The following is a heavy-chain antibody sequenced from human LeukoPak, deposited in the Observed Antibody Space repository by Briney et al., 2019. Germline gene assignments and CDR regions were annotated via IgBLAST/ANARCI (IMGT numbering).Heavy chain of an antibody. J-gene: IGHJ4*02. D-gene: IGHD5-18*01. CDR2: INPNSGGT. CDR1: GYTFTGYY. V-gene: IGHV1-2*02. Sequence: ASVKVSCKASGYTFTGYYMHWVRQAPGQGLEWMGWINPNSGGTNYAQKFQGRVTMTRDTSISTAYMELSGLRSDDTAVYYCARGLQLWPDVFDYWGQGTLVTVSS. CDR3: ARGLQLWPDVFDY.